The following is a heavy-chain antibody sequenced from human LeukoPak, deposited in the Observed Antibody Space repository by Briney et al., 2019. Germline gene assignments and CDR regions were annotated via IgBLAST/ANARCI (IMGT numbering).Heavy chain of an antibody. Sequence: GGSLRLSCAASEFTFSSFAMNWVRQVPGKGLEWVSGTSDSGTTTYYADSVKGRFTMSRDNSKKTLFLQMDSLRAEDTAVYHCAKGGSGFGFYYGMDVWGQGTTVTVSS. CDR1: EFTFSSFA. V-gene: IGHV3-23*01. CDR2: TSDSGTTT. J-gene: IGHJ6*02. CDR3: AKGGSGFGFYYGMDV. D-gene: IGHD3-10*01.